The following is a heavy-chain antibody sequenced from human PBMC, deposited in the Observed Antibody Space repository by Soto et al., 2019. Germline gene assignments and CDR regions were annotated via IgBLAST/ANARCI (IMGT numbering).Heavy chain of an antibody. V-gene: IGHV1-69*01. CDR1: GGTFSSYA. CDR2: IIPIFGTA. Sequence: QVQLVQSGAEVKKPGSSVKVSCQASGGTFSSYAISWVRQAPGQGLEWMGGIIPIFGTANYAQKFQGRVTSTADESTSTAYMELSSLRSEDTAVYYGARDGDTAMVKQGPLDYGGQGTLVTVSS. J-gene: IGHJ4*02. CDR3: ARDGDTAMVKQGPLDY. D-gene: IGHD5-18*01.